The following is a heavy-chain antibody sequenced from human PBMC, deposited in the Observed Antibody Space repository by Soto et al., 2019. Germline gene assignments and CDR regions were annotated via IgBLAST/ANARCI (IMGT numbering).Heavy chain of an antibody. V-gene: IGHV4-38-2*02. Sequence: SETLSLTCTVSGYSISSGYHWAWIRQPPGKGLEWLGSVPYSGNTYYNPSLKNPLTISVDKSTKQISLNLTSVPAADPAVSYCARQDRVVAEGRWFDPWGQGTLVTVSS. D-gene: IGHD2-15*01. CDR2: VPYSGNT. CDR1: GYSISSGYH. CDR3: ARQDRVVAEGRWFDP. J-gene: IGHJ5*02.